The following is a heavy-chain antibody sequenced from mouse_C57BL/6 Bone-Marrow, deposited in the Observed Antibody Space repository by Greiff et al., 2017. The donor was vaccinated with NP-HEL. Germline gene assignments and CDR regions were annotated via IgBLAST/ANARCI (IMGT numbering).Heavy chain of an antibody. CDR3: ARTPRYYGSPYYFDY. CDR1: GYSITSGYY. Sequence: EVQLQQSGPGLVKPSQSLSLTCSVTGYSITSGYYWNWIRQFPGNKLEWMGYISYDGSNNYNPSLKNRISITRDTSKNQFFLKLNSVTTEDTATYYCARTPRYYGSPYYFDYWGQGTTLTVSS. V-gene: IGHV3-6*01. CDR2: ISYDGSN. J-gene: IGHJ2*01. D-gene: IGHD1-1*01.